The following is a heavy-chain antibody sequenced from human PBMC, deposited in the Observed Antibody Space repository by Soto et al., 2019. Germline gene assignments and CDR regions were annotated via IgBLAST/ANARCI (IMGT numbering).Heavy chain of an antibody. J-gene: IGHJ4*02. Sequence: EVQLVESGGGLVQPGGSLRLSCAASGFTVSSNYMSWVRQAPGKGLEWVSVIYSGGSTYYADSVKGRFTISRDNSKNTLYLQMNSLRAEDTAVYYCAREGDYGSGSYDYWGQGTLVTVS. D-gene: IGHD3-10*01. CDR3: AREGDYGSGSYDY. V-gene: IGHV3-66*01. CDR2: IYSGGST. CDR1: GFTVSSNY.